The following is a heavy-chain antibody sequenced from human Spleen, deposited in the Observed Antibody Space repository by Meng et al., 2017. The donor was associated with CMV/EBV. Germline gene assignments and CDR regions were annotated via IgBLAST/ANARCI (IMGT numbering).Heavy chain of an antibody. CDR1: GGNFSSYA. J-gene: IGHJ4*02. D-gene: IGHD1-26*01. Sequence: QVPLLWAGATGNEPGSSVEVPCNGSGGNFSSYAISWVRQAPGQGLEWMGGIIPSFGTANYAQKFQGRVTIAADESTSTAYMELSSLRSEDTAVYYCARGRSGSYSGSAFWGQGTLVTVSS. CDR3: ARGRSGSYSGSAF. V-gene: IGHV1-69*01. CDR2: IIPSFGTA.